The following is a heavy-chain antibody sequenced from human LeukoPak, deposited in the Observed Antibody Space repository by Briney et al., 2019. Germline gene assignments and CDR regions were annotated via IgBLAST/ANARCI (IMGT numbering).Heavy chain of an antibody. Sequence: GGSLRLSCAASGFAFNTYAMHWVRQAPGQGLEWVALIWHDGRHKFYSNSVRGQFTISRDNSKNTVSLHMNNLRPEDTAVYYCAREIFGSGRYPDFWGQGTLVTVSS. J-gene: IGHJ4*02. D-gene: IGHD3-10*01. CDR3: AREIFGSGRYPDF. CDR1: GFAFNTYA. V-gene: IGHV3-33*01. CDR2: IWHDGRHK.